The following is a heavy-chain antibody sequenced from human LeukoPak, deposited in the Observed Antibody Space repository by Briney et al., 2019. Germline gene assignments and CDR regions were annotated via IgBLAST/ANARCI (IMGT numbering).Heavy chain of an antibody. D-gene: IGHD3-10*01. Sequence: SETLSLTCTVSGGSITSDEYYWSWLRQSPGKGLEWIGYMSYNGSPYYNPSLKSRVTISVDTSKNQFSLKLTSVTAADAAVYYCAREGGDIMVGGVLIAGAFDICGQGKMVTVSS. J-gene: IGHJ3*02. CDR2: MSYNGSP. CDR1: GGSITSDEYY. V-gene: IGHV4-30-4*01. CDR3: AREGGDIMVGGVLIAGAFDI.